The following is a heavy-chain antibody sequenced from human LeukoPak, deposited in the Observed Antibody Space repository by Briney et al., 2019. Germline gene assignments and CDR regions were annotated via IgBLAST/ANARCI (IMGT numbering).Heavy chain of an antibody. CDR3: ARGVLLRYFDWPELYFDY. CDR1: GFTFSSYW. J-gene: IGHJ4*02. CDR2: IKQDGSEK. V-gene: IGHV3-7*01. Sequence: GGSLRLSCAASGFTFSSYWMSWVRQAPGKGLEWVANIKQDGSEKYYVDSVKGRFTISRDNAKNSLYLQMNSLRAEDTAVHYCARGVLLRYFDWPELYFDYWGQGTLVTVSS. D-gene: IGHD3-9*01.